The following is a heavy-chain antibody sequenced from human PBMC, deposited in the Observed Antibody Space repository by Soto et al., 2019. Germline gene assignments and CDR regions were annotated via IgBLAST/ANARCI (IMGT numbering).Heavy chain of an antibody. CDR1: GGSVSSGSHY. Sequence: QVQLQESGPGLVKPSDTLSLTCSVSGGSVSSGSHYWSWLRQPPGKGLEWIASIYHSGRADYNLSLKSRVPMSVDTSPTQFSLKVSSVTAADTAVYYCARLGSSVTTVWFGPWGLGTLVTVSS. J-gene: IGHJ5*02. D-gene: IGHD4-17*01. CDR3: ARLGSSVTTVWFGP. V-gene: IGHV4-61*01. CDR2: IYHSGRA.